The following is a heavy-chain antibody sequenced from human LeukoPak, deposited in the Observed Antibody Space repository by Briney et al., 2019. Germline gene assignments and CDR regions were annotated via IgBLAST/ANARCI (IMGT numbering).Heavy chain of an antibody. V-gene: IGHV4-59*08. CDR1: GGSISSYY. CDR2: IYYSGST. D-gene: IGHD5-18*01. Sequence: PSETLSLTCTDSGGSISSYYWSWIRQPPGKGLEWIGYIYYSGSTNYNPSLKSRVTISVDTSKNQFSLKLSSVTAADTAVYYCARALGGYSYGYSYFDYWGQGTLVTVSS. CDR3: ARALGGYSYGYSYFDY. J-gene: IGHJ4*02.